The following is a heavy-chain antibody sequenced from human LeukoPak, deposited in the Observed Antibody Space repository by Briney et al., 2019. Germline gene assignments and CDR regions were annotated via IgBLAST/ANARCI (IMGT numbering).Heavy chain of an antibody. CDR2: IYNSGST. CDR1: GGSISSYY. CDR3: ARHRSGWLQSSFDY. J-gene: IGHJ4*02. V-gene: IGHV4-4*07. Sequence: PETLSLTCTVSGGSISSYYWSWIRQPAGKGLEWIGRIYNSGSTTYNPSLKSRVTMSVDTSKNQFSLKLSSVTAADTAVYYCARHRSGWLQSSFDYWGQGTLVTVSS. D-gene: IGHD5-24*01.